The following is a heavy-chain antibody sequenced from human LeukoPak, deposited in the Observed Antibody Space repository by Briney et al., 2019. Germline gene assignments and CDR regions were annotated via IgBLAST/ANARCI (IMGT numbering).Heavy chain of an antibody. Sequence: ASVKVTCKASGYTFTSYAMNWVRQAPGQGLEWMGWINTNTGNPTYAQGFTGRFVFSLDTSVSTAYLQISSLKAEDTAVYYCARVWFGAYYYYGMDVWGQGTTVTVSS. V-gene: IGHV7-4-1*02. J-gene: IGHJ6*02. CDR3: ARVWFGAYYYYGMDV. D-gene: IGHD3-10*01. CDR2: INTNTGNP. CDR1: GYTFTSYA.